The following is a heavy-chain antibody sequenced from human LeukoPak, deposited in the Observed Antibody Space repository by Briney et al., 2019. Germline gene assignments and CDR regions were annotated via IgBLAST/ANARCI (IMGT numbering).Heavy chain of an antibody. CDR3: AIKHDY. J-gene: IGHJ4*02. Sequence: GGSLRLSCTASGFTFSPYWMTWVRQAPGKGLEWVANIKPDGSEKYYVDSVKGRFTISRDNTRNSVYLQMNSLRAEDTAVYYCAIKHDYWGQGTLVTVSS. CDR1: GFTFSPYW. V-gene: IGHV3-7*01. CDR2: IKPDGSEK.